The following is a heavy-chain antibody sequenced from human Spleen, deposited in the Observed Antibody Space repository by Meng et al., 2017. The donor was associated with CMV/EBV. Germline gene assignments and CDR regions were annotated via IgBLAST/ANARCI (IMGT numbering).Heavy chain of an antibody. Sequence: EVQWVESGGGLVQPGGSLRLSCAASGFTFSDHYMDWVRQAPGKGLEWVGRTRNKANSYTTEYAASVKGRFTISRDDSKNSLYLQMNSLKTEDTAVYYCARDLGINWGQGTLVTVSS. CDR1: GFTFSDHY. CDR3: ARDLGIN. D-gene: IGHD3-10*01. CDR2: TRNKANSYTT. J-gene: IGHJ4*02. V-gene: IGHV3-72*01.